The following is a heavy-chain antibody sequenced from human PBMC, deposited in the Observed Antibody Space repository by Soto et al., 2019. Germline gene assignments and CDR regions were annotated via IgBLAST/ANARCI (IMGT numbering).Heavy chain of an antibody. CDR1: GGTFSSYA. D-gene: IGHD3-10*01. V-gene: IGHV1-69*13. Sequence: ASVKVSCKASGGTFSSYAISWVRQAPGQGLEWMGGIIPIFGTANYAQKFQGRVTITADESTSTAYMELSSLRSEDTAVYYCARGLWGSGSSCYGMDVWGQGTTVTVSS. CDR2: IIPIFGTA. J-gene: IGHJ6*02. CDR3: ARGLWGSGSSCYGMDV.